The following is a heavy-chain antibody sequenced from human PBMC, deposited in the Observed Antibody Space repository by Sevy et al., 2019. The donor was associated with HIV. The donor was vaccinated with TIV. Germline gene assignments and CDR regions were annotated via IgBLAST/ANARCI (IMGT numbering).Heavy chain of an antibody. CDR3: ARDYSRRPGWLDP. CDR2: IYSTGTT. CDR1: GFDVSNNY. V-gene: IGHV3-53*01. J-gene: IGHJ5*02. D-gene: IGHD6-13*01. Sequence: GGSLRLSCAGSGFDVSNNYMSWVRQAPGKGLEWVSIIYSTGTTYYADSVKGRFTISRDKSKNTVYLQMSSLRADDTAFYHCARDYSRRPGWLDPWGQGTLVTVSS.